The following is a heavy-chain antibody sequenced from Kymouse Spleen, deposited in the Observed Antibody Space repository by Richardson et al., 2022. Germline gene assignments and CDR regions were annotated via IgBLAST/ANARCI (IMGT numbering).Heavy chain of an antibody. J-gene: IGHJ6*02. V-gene: IGHV5-51*01. CDR3: ARGYYDILTGYYKGLYYYGMDV. D-gene: IGHD3-9*01. CDR2: IYPGDSDT. Sequence: EVQLVQSGAEVKKPGESLKISCKGSGYSFTSYWIGWVRQMPGKGLEWMGIIYPGDSDTRYSPSFQGQVTISADKSISTAYLQWSSLKASDTAMYYCARGYYDILTGYYKGLYYYGMDVWGQGTTVTVSS. CDR1: GYSFTSYW.